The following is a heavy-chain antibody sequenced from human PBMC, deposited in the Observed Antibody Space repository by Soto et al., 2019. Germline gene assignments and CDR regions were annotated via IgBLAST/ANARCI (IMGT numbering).Heavy chain of an antibody. Sequence: GGSLRLSCAASGFTFSSYSMNWVRQAPGKGLEWVSSISSSSSYIYYADSVKGRFTISRDNAKNSLYLQMNSLRAEDTAVYYCARELRLYSSSWYGPWGQGTLVTVSS. D-gene: IGHD6-13*01. CDR3: ARELRLYSSSWYGP. V-gene: IGHV3-21*01. J-gene: IGHJ5*02. CDR2: ISSSSSYI. CDR1: GFTFSSYS.